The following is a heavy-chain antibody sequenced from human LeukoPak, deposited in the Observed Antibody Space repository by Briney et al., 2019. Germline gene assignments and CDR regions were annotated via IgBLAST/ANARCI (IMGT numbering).Heavy chain of an antibody. D-gene: IGHD6-13*01. V-gene: IGHV1-46*01. CDR2: INPSGGST. Sequence: GASVKVSCKASGYTFTSYHINWVRQAPGQGLEWMGIINPSGGSTTYTQKFHGRVTMTRETSTSTVYMELSSLRSEDTAVYYCATLTSNWHDYWGQGTLVTVSS. J-gene: IGHJ4*02. CDR1: GYTFTSYH. CDR3: ATLTSNWHDY.